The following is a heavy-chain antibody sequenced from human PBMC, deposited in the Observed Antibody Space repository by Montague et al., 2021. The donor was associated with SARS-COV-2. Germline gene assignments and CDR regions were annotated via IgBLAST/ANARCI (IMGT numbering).Heavy chain of an antibody. D-gene: IGHD3-22*01. CDR1: GESFSGYY. V-gene: IGHV4-34*01. CDR2: INHRGST. CDR3: ARGHQGTTMIVVVMVGEQYYFDY. J-gene: IGHJ4*02. Sequence: SETLSLTCAVYGESFSGYYWTWIRQPPGKGLEWMGDINHRGSTKYNPSLKSRATITVDTSKNQFSLRLSSVTAADTAVYYCARGHQGTTMIVVVMVGEQYYFDYWGQGTLVTVFS.